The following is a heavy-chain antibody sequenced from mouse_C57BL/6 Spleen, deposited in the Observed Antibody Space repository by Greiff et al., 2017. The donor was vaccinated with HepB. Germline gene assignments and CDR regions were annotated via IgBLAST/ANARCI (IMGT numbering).Heavy chain of an antibody. CDR2: ISDGGSYT. V-gene: IGHV5-4*01. J-gene: IGHJ2*01. CDR3: ARGGVYFDY. CDR1: GFTFSSYA. Sequence: DVHLVESGGGLVKPGGSLKLSCAASGFTFSSYAMSWVRQTPEKRLEWVATISDGGSYTYYPDNVKGRFTISRDNAKNNLYLQMSHLKSEDTAMYYCARGGVYFDYWGQGTTLTVSS.